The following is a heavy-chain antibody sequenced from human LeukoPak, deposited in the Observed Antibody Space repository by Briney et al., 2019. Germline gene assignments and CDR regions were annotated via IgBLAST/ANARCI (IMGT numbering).Heavy chain of an antibody. V-gene: IGHV3-23*01. CDR2: ISGSGGST. CDR3: AKLPSSGYYYDSSGYYRDY. J-gene: IGHJ4*02. Sequence: GGSLRPSCAASGFTFSSYAMSWVRQAPGKGLEWVSAISGSGGSTYYADSVKGRFTISRDNSKNTLYLQMNSLRAEDTAVYYCAKLPSSGYYYDSSGYYRDYWGQGTLVTVSS. D-gene: IGHD3-22*01. CDR1: GFTFSSYA.